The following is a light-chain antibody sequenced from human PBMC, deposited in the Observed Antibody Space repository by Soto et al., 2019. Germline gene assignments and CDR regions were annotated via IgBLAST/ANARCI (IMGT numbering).Light chain of an antibody. CDR3: QQYRNWPS. Sequence: TVLTQSPATLSVSPGESATLSCRASQSVSSNLAWYQQKRGQAPRLLIYPASTRATGIPARFSGSGSGTEFTLTISSLQSEDSAVYYCQQYRNWPSFGQGTKLEIK. V-gene: IGKV3-15*01. CDR2: PAS. CDR1: QSVSSN. J-gene: IGKJ2*01.